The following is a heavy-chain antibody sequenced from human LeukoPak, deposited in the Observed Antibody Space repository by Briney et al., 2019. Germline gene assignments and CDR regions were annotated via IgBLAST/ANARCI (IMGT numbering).Heavy chain of an antibody. V-gene: IGHV5-51*01. CDR3: ARHLRFGELLSPFDY. D-gene: IGHD3-10*01. CDR2: IYPDDSDT. CDR1: GYSFTSYW. J-gene: IGHJ4*02. Sequence: GESLKISCKGSGYSFTSYWIGWVRQMPGKGLEWMGIIYPDDSDTRYSPSFQGQVTISADKSISTAYLQWSSLKASDTAMYYCARHLRFGELLSPFDYWGQGTLVTVSS.